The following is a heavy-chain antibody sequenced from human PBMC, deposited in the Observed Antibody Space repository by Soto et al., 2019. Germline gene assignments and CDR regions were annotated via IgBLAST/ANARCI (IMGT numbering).Heavy chain of an antibody. CDR2: IYYSGST. CDR3: ARGGIAAAAPPDY. J-gene: IGHJ4*02. D-gene: IGHD6-13*01. CDR1: GGSISSGGYY. Sequence: QVQLQESGPGLVKPSRTLSLTCTVSGGSISSGGYYWSWIRQHPGKGLEWIGYIYYSGSTYYNPSLKSRVTISVDTSKNQFSLKLSSVTAADTAVYYCARGGIAAAAPPDYWGQGTLVIVSS. V-gene: IGHV4-31*03.